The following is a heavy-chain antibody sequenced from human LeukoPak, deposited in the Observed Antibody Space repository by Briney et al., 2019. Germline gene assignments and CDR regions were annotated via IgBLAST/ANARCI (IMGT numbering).Heavy chain of an antibody. V-gene: IGHV4-61*02. D-gene: IGHD3-3*01. CDR3: ARAVGDYDFWSGQWYYFDY. CDR2: IYYSGST. Sequence: SQTLSLTCTVSGAPISSGSYYWNWIRQPAGKGLEWIGSIYYSGSTYYNPSLKSRATISVDTSKNQFSLRLSSVTAADTAVYYCARAVGDYDFWSGQWYYFDYWGQGTLVTVSS. J-gene: IGHJ4*02. CDR1: GAPISSGSYY.